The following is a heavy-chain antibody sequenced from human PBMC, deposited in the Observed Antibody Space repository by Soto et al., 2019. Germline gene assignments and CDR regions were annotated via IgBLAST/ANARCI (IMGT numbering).Heavy chain of an antibody. V-gene: IGHV4-59*01. D-gene: IGHD6-19*01. Sequence: PSETLSLTCSVSGGSISGSYWSWIRQSPGKGLEWLGYVYYTGSTNYSPSLRSRGSISVDTSKNEFSLRLSSVTDADTAVYFCARSVAVPGAHMDYWGQGTQVTVSS. CDR1: GGSISGSY. CDR2: VYYTGST. J-gene: IGHJ4*02. CDR3: ARSVAVPGAHMDY.